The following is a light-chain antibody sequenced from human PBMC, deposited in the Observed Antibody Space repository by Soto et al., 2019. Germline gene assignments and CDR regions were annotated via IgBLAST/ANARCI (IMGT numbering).Light chain of an antibody. CDR1: SSDVGGYNY. CDR3: SSYTISTTPV. J-gene: IGLJ1*01. V-gene: IGLV2-14*01. CDR2: EVS. Sequence: QSVLPQPASVSGSPGQSITISCTGTSSDVGGYNYVSWYQQHPGKAPKLMIYEVSNRPSGVSTRFSGSKSGNTASLTISGLQAEDEADYYCSSYTISTTPVFGPVIKV.